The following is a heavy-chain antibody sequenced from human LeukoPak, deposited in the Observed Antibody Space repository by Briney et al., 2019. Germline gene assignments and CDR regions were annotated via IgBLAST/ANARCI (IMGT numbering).Heavy chain of an antibody. D-gene: IGHD1-14*01. V-gene: IGHV4-34*01. Sequence: PSETLSLTCAVYGGSFSGYYWSWIRQPPGKGLEWIGEINHSGSTNYNPSLKSRVTISVDTSKNQFSLILSSVTAADTAVYYCARGPYPNPRAWGQGTLVTVSS. J-gene: IGHJ5*02. CDR2: INHSGST. CDR3: ARGPYPNPRA. CDR1: GGSFSGYY.